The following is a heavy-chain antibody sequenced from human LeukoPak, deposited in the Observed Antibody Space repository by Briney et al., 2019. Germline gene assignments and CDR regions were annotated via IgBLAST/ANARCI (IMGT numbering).Heavy chain of an antibody. CDR1: GFTFSSYS. CDR2: ISSSSSYI. J-gene: IGHJ1*01. CDR3: ASLSGLRFKAEYFQH. D-gene: IGHD5-12*01. V-gene: IGHV3-21*01. Sequence: GGSLRLSCAASGFTFSSYSMNWVRQAPGKGLEWVSSISSSSSYIYYADSVKGRFTISRGNAKNSLYLQMNSLRAEDTAVYYCASLSGLRFKAEYFQHWGQGTLVTVSS.